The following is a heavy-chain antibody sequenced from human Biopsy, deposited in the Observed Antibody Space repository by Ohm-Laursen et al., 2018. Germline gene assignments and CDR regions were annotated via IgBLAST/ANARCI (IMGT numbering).Heavy chain of an antibody. D-gene: IGHD4-17*01. CDR2: ISGNSDII. CDR1: GFTFSSYA. Sequence: SLRLSCAAPGFTFSSYAMTWFRQAPGKGLEGVLTISGNSDIIYDTDSVKGRFTISRDNSKNTLYLQMNSLRADGTAVYYCALAAAQTVTHFDYWGQGTLVTVSS. J-gene: IGHJ4*02. CDR3: ALAAAQTVTHFDY. V-gene: IGHV3-23*01.